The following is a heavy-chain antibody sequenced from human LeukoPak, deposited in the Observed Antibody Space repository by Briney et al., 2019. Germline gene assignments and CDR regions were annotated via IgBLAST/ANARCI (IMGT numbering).Heavy chain of an antibody. CDR3: ARLTAANYYYYGMDV. CDR1: GWSFSGYY. V-gene: IGHV4-34*01. Sequence: SETLSITCAVYGWSFSGYYWKWIRQRPGKGLEWIGEFNHSGSTNYNPSLKSRVTISVGTSKNQFSLKLSSVTAADTAVYYCARLTAANYYYYGMDVWGQGTTVTVSS. J-gene: IGHJ6*02. CDR2: FNHSGST. D-gene: IGHD3-9*01.